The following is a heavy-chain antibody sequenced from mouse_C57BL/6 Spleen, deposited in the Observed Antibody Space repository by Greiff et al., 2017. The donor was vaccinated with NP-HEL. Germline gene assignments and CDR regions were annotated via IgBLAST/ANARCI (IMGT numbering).Heavy chain of an antibody. J-gene: IGHJ2*01. CDR2: IDPSDSYT. CDR3: ARRTFPYYFDY. CDR1: GYTFTSYW. Sequence: VQLQQPGAELVKPGASVKLSCKASGYTFTSYWMQWVKQRPGQGLEWIGEIDPSDSYTNYNQKFKGKATLTVDTSSSTAYMQLSSLTSEDSAVYYCARRTFPYYFDYWGQGTTLTVSS. V-gene: IGHV1-50*01.